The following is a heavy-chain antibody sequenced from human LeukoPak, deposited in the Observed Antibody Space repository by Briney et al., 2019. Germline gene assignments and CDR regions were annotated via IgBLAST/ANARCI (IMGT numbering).Heavy chain of an antibody. V-gene: IGHV3-15*01. CDR2: IKSKTDGGTT. CDR1: GFTFSNAW. D-gene: IGHD3-10*01. Sequence: GGSLRLSCAASGFTFSNAWMSWVRQAPGKELEWVGRIKSKTDGGTTDYAAPVKGRFTISRDDSKNTLYLQMNSLKTEDTAVYYCTTETMVRGVNNPTHYYYGMDVWGQGTTVTVSS. CDR3: TTETMVRGVNNPTHYYYGMDV. J-gene: IGHJ6*02.